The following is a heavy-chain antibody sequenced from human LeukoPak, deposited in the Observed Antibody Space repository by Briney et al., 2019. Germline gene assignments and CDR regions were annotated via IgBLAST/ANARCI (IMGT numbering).Heavy chain of an antibody. D-gene: IGHD3-3*02. Sequence: RPGGSLRLSCTASGFTFGDYAMTWVRQAPGKGLEWVANINDDGSGEYYVDSVKGRFTISKDNAKYSVYLQMNSLRAEDTAVYYCVREVNAHFPAWGQGTLVTVST. J-gene: IGHJ4*02. CDR2: INDDGSGE. V-gene: IGHV3-7*01. CDR1: GFTFGDYA. CDR3: VREVNAHFPA.